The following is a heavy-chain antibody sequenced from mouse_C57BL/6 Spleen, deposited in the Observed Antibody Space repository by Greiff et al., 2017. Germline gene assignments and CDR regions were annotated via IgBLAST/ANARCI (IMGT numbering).Heavy chain of an antibody. V-gene: IGHV2-6*01. CDR1: GFSLTSYG. CDR3: ASGRETGAMDY. CDR2: IWGVGST. J-gene: IGHJ4*01. Sequence: VKLMESGPGLVAPSQSLSITCTVSGFSLTSYGVDWVRQSPGKGLEWLGVIWGVGSTTYNSALKYRLSNSKDNSKSQVFLKMNSLQTDDTAMYYCASGRETGAMDYWGQGTSVTVSS.